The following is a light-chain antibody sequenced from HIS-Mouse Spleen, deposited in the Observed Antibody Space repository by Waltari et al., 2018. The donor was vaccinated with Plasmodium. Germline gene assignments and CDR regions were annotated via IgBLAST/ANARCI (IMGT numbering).Light chain of an antibody. Sequence: SYELTQPPSVSVSPGQTARITCSGDALPKKYAYWYQQKSGQAPVLVIYEDSKRPSGSAERFSGSRSGTMATLTISGAQVEDEADYYCYSTDSSGNHRVFGGGTKLTVL. V-gene: IGLV3-10*01. CDR1: ALPKKY. CDR3: YSTDSSGNHRV. CDR2: EDS. J-gene: IGLJ3*02.